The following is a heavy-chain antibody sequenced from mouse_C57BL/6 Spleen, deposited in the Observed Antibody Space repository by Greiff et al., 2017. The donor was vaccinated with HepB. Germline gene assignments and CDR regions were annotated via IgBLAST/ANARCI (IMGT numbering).Heavy chain of an antibody. CDR1: GYTFTSYW. D-gene: IGHD2-10*01. CDR2: IDPSDSYT. V-gene: IGHV1-50*01. CDR3: ARRGSYSHVDY. Sequence: QVQLQQPGAELVKPGASVKLSCKASGYTFTSYWMQWVKQRPGQGLEWIGEIDPSDSYTNYNQKLKGKATLTVDTSSSTAYMQLSSLTSEDSAVYYCARRGSYSHVDYWGQGTTLTVSS. J-gene: IGHJ2*01.